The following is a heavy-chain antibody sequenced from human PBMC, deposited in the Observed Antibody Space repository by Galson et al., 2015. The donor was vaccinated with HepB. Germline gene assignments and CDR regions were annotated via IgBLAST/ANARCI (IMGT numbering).Heavy chain of an antibody. CDR3: AGKGPRYYGMDV. Sequence: SVKVSCKASGYTFTSYYMHWVRQAPGQGLEWMGRIIPILGIANYAQKFQGRVTITADKSTSTAYMELSSLRSEDTAVYYCAGKGPRYYGMDVWGQGTTVTVSS. CDR1: GYTFTSYY. CDR2: IIPILGIA. J-gene: IGHJ6*02. V-gene: IGHV1-69*02.